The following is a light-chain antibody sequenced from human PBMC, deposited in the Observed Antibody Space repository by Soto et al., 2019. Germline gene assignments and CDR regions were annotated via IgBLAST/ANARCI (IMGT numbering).Light chain of an antibody. Sequence: QSALTQPASVSGSPGQSITISCTGTSSDIGASNYVSWYQQHPGQAPKLMISDVNNRPSGISDRFSGSKSGNTASLTISWRQADDEADYYCYSWNSNSDTHYVFGTGTKLTVL. V-gene: IGLV2-14*03. CDR3: YSWNSNSDTHYV. CDR1: SSDIGASNY. CDR2: DVN. J-gene: IGLJ1*01.